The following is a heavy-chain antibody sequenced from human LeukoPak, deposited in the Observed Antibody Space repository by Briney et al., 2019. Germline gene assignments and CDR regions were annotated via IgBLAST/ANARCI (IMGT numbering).Heavy chain of an antibody. V-gene: IGHV3-48*01. Sequence: PGGSLRLSCAASGFTFSSFGMTWVRQAPGRGLEWVSYISSSGNTIYYADSVKGRFAISRDNAKNSLYLQVNSLRAEDTAIYYCARDVGGYAFDYWGQGTLVTVSS. CDR1: GFTFSSFG. D-gene: IGHD5-12*01. J-gene: IGHJ4*02. CDR3: ARDVGGYAFDY. CDR2: ISSSGNTI.